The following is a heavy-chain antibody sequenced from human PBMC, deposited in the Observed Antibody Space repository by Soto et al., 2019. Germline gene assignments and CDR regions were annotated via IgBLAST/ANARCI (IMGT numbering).Heavy chain of an antibody. CDR2: MYNTGST. V-gene: IGHV4-59*01. CDR1: GGSISSYY. J-gene: IGHJ6*02. D-gene: IGHD2-21*02. CDR3: ARDLWGYCGADCYPLDV. Sequence: QVRLQESGPGLVKPSETLSLTCTVSGGSISSYYWSWIRQPPGKGLESFGYMYNTGSTIYNPSLKSRVTISVDTSKNQFSLKLNSVTAADTAVYYCARDLWGYCGADCYPLDVWGQGTTVTVSS.